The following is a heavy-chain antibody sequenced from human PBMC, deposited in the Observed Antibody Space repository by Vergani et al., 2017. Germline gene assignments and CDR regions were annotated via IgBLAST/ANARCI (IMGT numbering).Heavy chain of an antibody. Sequence: QVQLVQSGSELKKPGASVKVSCKASGYTFTSYAMNWVRQAPGQGLEWMGWINTNTGNPTYAQGFTGRFVFSLDTSVSTAYLQISSLKAEDTAVYYCARVHSSGWWDPGGYYYYGMDVWGQGTTVTVSS. CDR1: GYTFTSYA. D-gene: IGHD6-19*01. J-gene: IGHJ6*02. V-gene: IGHV7-4-1*02. CDR3: ARVHSSGWWDPGGYYYYGMDV. CDR2: INTNTGNP.